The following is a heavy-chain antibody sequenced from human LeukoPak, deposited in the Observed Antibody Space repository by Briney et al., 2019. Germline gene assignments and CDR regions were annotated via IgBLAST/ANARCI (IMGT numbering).Heavy chain of an antibody. CDR2: IYYSGST. J-gene: IGHJ4*02. V-gene: IGHV4-39*01. CDR3: ARRLIAGSRGAFDY. CDR1: GGSISSSSYY. D-gene: IGHD2-21*01. Sequence: SETLSLTCTVSGGSISSSSYYWGWIRQPPGKGLEWIGSIYYSGSTYYNPSLKSRVTISVDTSKNQFSLKLSSVTAADTAVYYCARRLIAGSRGAFDYWGQGTLVTVSS.